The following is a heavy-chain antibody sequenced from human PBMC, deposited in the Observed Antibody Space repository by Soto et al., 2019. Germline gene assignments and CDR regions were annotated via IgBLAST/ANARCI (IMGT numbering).Heavy chain of an antibody. J-gene: IGHJ6*02. Sequence: SETLSLTCTVSGGSVSSGSYYWSWIRQPPGKGLEWIGYIYYSGSTNYNPSLKSRVNITVDTSKNQFSLMLSSVTAADTTVYYCARDLGVGSSSSSFYYYYGMDVWGQGTTVTVSS. V-gene: IGHV4-61*01. CDR3: ARDLGVGSSSSSFYYYYGMDV. D-gene: IGHD6-6*01. CDR2: IYYSGST. CDR1: GGSVSSGSYY.